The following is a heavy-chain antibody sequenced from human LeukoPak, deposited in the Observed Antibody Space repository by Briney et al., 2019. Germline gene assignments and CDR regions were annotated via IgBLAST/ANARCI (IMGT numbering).Heavy chain of an antibody. Sequence: GGSLRLSCAASGFTFSDYYMSWIRQAPGKGLEWISYISSSGSTVYYADSVKGRFTISRDNAKNSLYLQMNSLRAEDTAVYYCAKCASSSWLNWFDPWGQGTLVTVSS. J-gene: IGHJ5*02. V-gene: IGHV3-11*04. CDR3: AKCASSSWLNWFDP. CDR2: ISSSGSTV. D-gene: IGHD6-13*01. CDR1: GFTFSDYY.